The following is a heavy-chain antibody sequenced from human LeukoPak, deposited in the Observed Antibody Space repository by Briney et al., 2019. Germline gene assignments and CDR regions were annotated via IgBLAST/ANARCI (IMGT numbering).Heavy chain of an antibody. CDR2: ISYDGSNK. V-gene: IGHV3-30-3*01. CDR1: GFTFSSYA. D-gene: IGHD4-17*01. CDR3: ARAPYGDSFDP. Sequence: PGRSLRLSCAASGFTFSSYAMHWVRQAPGKGLEWVAVISYDGSNKYYADSVKGRFTISRDNSKNTLYLQMNSLRAEDTAVYYCARAPYGDSFDPWGQGTLVTVS. J-gene: IGHJ5*02.